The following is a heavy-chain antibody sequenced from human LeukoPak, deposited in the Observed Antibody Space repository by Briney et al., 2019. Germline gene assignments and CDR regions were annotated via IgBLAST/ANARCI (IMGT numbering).Heavy chain of an antibody. D-gene: IGHD3-3*01. V-gene: IGHV4-30-2*01. CDR2: IYHSGST. CDR1: GGSISSGGYY. Sequence: PSETLSLTCTVSGGSISSGGYYWSWIRQPPGKGLEWIGYIYHSGSTYYNPSLKSRVTISVDRSKNQFSLKLSSVTAADTAVYYCATEKRITIFGVVADDAFDIWGQGTMVTVSS. CDR3: ATEKRITIFGVVADDAFDI. J-gene: IGHJ3*02.